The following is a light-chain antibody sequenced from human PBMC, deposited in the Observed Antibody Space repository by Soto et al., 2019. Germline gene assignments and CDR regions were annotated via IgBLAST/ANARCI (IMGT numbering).Light chain of an antibody. CDR2: WAS. J-gene: IGKJ1*01. CDR1: QSVFYSSNNKNC. Sequence: DIVMTQSPDSLAVSLGERATINCKSSQSVFYSSNNKNCLAWYQQKPGQPPKLRIYWASTRESGVPDRFSGSGSGTDFTLTISSLQAEDVAVYYCQQYYTSPWTFGQGTRVDIK. CDR3: QQYYTSPWT. V-gene: IGKV4-1*01.